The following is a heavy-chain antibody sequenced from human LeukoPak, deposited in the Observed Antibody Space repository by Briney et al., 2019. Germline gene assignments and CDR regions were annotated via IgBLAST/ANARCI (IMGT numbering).Heavy chain of an antibody. Sequence: SETLSLTRTVSGGSISSYYWSWIRQPPGKGLEWIGYIYYSGSTNYNPSLKSRVTISVDTSKNQFSLKLSSVTAADTAVYYCAGDQLLWFGEDFYYYYGMDVWGQGTTVTVSS. D-gene: IGHD3-10*01. CDR2: IYYSGST. J-gene: IGHJ6*02. CDR1: GGSISSYY. CDR3: AGDQLLWFGEDFYYYYGMDV. V-gene: IGHV4-59*01.